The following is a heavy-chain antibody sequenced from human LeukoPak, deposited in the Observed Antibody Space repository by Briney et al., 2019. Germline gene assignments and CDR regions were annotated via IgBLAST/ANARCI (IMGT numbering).Heavy chain of an antibody. CDR3: ARSPRVTMIVVVITPPFDYYYGMDV. CDR2: INPNSGGT. Sequence: EASVKVSCKASGYTFTGYYMHWVRQAPGQGLEWMGWINPNSGGTNYAQKFQGRVTVTRDTSISTAYMELSRLRSDDTAVYYCARSPRVTMIVVVITPPFDYYYGMDVWGQGTTVTVSS. CDR1: GYTFTGYY. V-gene: IGHV1-2*02. J-gene: IGHJ6*02. D-gene: IGHD3-22*01.